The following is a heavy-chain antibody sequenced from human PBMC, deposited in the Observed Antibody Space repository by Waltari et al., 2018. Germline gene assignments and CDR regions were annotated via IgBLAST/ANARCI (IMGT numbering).Heavy chain of an antibody. J-gene: IGHJ1*01. CDR1: GGSISSYY. Sequence: QVQLQESGPGLVKPSETLSLTCPVSGGSISSYYWSWIRQPPGKGLEGIGYIYYSGSTNYNPSLKSRVTISVDTSKNQFSLKLSSVTAAYTAVYYCARGTWIQLFQHWGQGTLVTVSS. CDR3: ARGTWIQLFQH. D-gene: IGHD5-18*01. V-gene: IGHV4-59*01. CDR2: IYYSGST.